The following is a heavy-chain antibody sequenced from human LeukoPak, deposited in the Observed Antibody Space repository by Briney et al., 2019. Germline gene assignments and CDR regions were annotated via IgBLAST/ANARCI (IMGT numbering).Heavy chain of an antibody. CDR3: ARHNRGYYYGSGSYNY. CDR2: INHSGST. J-gene: IGHJ4*02. D-gene: IGHD3-10*01. Sequence: KTSETLSLTCTVSGGSISSSDYYWSWIRQPPGKGLEWIGEINHSGSTNYNPSLKSRVTISVDTSKNQFSLKLSSVTAADTAVYYCARHNRGYYYGSGSYNYWGQGTLVTVSS. CDR1: GGSISSSDYY. V-gene: IGHV4-39*01.